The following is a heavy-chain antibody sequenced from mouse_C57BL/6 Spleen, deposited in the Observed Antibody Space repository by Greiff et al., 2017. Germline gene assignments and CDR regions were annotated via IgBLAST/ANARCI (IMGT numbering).Heavy chain of an antibody. CDR2: IRSKSNNYAT. Sequence: EVQGVESGGGLVQPKGSLKLSCAASGFSFNTYAMNWVRQAPGKGLEWVARIRSKSNNYATYYADSVKDRFTISRDDSESMLYLQMNNLKTEDTAMYYCVDDDGYYGKFAYWGQGTLVTVSA. J-gene: IGHJ3*01. V-gene: IGHV10-1*01. CDR1: GFSFNTYA. D-gene: IGHD2-3*01. CDR3: VDDDGYYGKFAY.